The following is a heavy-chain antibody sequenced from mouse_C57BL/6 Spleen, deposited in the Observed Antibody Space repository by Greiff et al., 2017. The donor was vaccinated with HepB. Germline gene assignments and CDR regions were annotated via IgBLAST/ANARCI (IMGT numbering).Heavy chain of an antibody. J-gene: IGHJ4*01. Sequence: EVQLQQSGAELVKPGASVKLSCTASGFNIKDYYMHWVKQRTEQGLEWIGRIDPEDGETKYAPKFQGKATITADTSSNTAYLQPSSLTSEDTAVYYWASLQEGVYYYAMDYWGQGASVTVSS. CDR3: ASLQEGVYYYAMDY. CDR1: GFNIKDYY. D-gene: IGHD2-1*01. V-gene: IGHV14-2*01. CDR2: IDPEDGET.